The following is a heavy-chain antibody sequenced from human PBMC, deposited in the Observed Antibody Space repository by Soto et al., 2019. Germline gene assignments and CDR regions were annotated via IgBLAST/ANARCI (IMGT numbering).Heavy chain of an antibody. V-gene: IGHV3-74*01. CDR3: ARGLSGYYGMDV. CDR2: ISGDGSRT. D-gene: IGHD1-26*01. CDR1: GFTFSSYW. J-gene: IGHJ6*02. Sequence: EVQVVESGGDSVQPGGSLRLSCATSGFTFSSYWMHWVSQAPGKGLVWVSRISGDGSRTNDADSVQGRFTISRDNAKNTLYLQMNSLRAEDTAVYYCARGLSGYYGMDVWGQGTTVSV.